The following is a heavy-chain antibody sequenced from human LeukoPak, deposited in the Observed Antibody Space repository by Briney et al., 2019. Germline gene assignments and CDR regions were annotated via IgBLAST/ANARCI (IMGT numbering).Heavy chain of an antibody. CDR3: ARWGIPTADIDY. J-gene: IGHJ4*02. CDR2: IRFDESHR. Sequence: GGSLRLSCAASGFTFSSYGMHWVRQAPGKGLEWVAVIRFDESHRYYADSVKGRFTISRDNSKNTLFLRMNSLRAEDTALYYCARWGIPTADIDYWGQGTLVTVSS. D-gene: IGHD6-13*01. CDR1: GFTFSSYG. V-gene: IGHV3-33*01.